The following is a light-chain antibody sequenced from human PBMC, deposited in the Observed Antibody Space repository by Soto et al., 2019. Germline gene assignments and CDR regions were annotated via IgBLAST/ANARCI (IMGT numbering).Light chain of an antibody. V-gene: IGKV3-20*01. CDR3: QQYDTSPRT. Sequence: EIVLTHSPGTLSLCPWEIATLSCRASQSVSSSYLAWYQQKPVQAPRLLIYRTSNRATGIPDRFSGSGSGTDFTLTISRLEPEDFAVYWCQQYDTSPRTFGQGTKV. CDR1: QSVSSSY. CDR2: RTS. J-gene: IGKJ1*01.